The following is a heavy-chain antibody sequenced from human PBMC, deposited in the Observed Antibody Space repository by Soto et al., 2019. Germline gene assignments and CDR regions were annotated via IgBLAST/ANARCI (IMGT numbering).Heavy chain of an antibody. D-gene: IGHD6-13*01. Sequence: PGGSLRLSCAASGFTFSSYAMSWVRQAPGKGLEWVSAISGSGGSTYYADSVKGRFTISRDNSKNTLYLQMNSLRAEDTAVYYCANRIAAATRNYYYYGMDVWGQGTTVTVSS. V-gene: IGHV3-23*01. CDR2: ISGSGGST. CDR1: GFTFSSYA. J-gene: IGHJ6*02. CDR3: ANRIAAATRNYYYYGMDV.